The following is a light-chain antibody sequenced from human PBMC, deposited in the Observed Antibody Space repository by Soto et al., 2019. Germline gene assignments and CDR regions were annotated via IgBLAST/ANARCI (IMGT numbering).Light chain of an antibody. Sequence: ELVLTQSPGTLSLSPGERATLSCRAGQSVSSTYLAWYRQKPGQAPRLLIYGASSRATGIPDRISGSGSGTDFTLIISRLEPEDFAVYYCQQYAGSPWTFGQGTKVDIK. CDR1: QSVSSTY. J-gene: IGKJ1*01. CDR3: QQYAGSPWT. V-gene: IGKV3-20*01. CDR2: GAS.